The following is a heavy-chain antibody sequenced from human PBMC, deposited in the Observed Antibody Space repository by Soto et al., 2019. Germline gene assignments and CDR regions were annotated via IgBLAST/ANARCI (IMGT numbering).Heavy chain of an antibody. J-gene: IGHJ4*02. D-gene: IGHD2-21*02. V-gene: IGHV3-21*01. CDR2: ISSSSSYI. Sequence: PXGSLILSCAASGFTFSSYSMNWVRQAPGKGLEWVSSISSSSSYIYYADSVKGRFTISRDNAKNSLYLQMDSLRAEDTAVYYCAREALYCGGDCYTPDYWGQGTLVTVSS. CDR1: GFTFSSYS. CDR3: AREALYCGGDCYTPDY.